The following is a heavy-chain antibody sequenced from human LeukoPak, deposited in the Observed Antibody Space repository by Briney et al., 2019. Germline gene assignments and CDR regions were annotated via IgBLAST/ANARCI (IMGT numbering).Heavy chain of an antibody. CDR3: ARDSAWSWFDP. D-gene: IGHD2-15*01. J-gene: IGHJ5*02. Sequence: SETLSLTCTVSGGSICSYYWSWIRQPPGKGLEWIGYIYYSGSTNYNPSLKSRVTISVDTSKNQFSLKLSSVTAADTAVYYCARDSAWSWFDPWGQGTLVTVSS. CDR1: GGSICSYY. V-gene: IGHV4-59*01. CDR2: IYYSGST.